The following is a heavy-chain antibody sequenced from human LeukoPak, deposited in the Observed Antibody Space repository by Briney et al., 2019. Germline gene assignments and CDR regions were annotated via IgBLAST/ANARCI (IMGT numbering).Heavy chain of an antibody. Sequence: QTGGSLRLSCAASGFTVSSNYMSWVRQAPGKGLEWVSVIYSGGSTYYADSVKGRFTISRDNSKNTLYLQMNSLRAEDTAVYYCARHNYGDYALDYWGQGTLVTVSS. CDR1: GFTVSSNY. V-gene: IGHV3-66*04. J-gene: IGHJ4*02. CDR3: ARHNYGDYALDY. CDR2: IYSGGST. D-gene: IGHD4-17*01.